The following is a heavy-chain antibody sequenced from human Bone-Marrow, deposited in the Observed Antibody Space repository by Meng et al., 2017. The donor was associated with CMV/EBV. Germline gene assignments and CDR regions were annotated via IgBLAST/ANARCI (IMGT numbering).Heavy chain of an antibody. CDR3: GRDVWQQLVDSH. J-gene: IGHJ4*02. CDR1: GGSISSSSYY. Sequence: SETLSLTCTVSGGSISSSSYYWGWIRQPPGKGLEWIGSIYYSGSTYYSPSLKSRATISLDTSRNQFSLKLTSVTAADTAVYYCGRDVWQQLVDSHWGQGTLVTVSS. D-gene: IGHD6-13*01. CDR2: IYYSGST. V-gene: IGHV4-39*07.